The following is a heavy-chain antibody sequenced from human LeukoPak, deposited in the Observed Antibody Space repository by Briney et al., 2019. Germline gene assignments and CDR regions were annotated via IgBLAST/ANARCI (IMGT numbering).Heavy chain of an antibody. CDR2: SNAGNGNT. J-gene: IGHJ3*02. CDR3: ARALPGEPWAFDI. Sequence: ASVTVSCKASGYTFTSYAMHWVRQAPGQRLEWMGWSNAGNGNTKYSQEFQGRVTITRDTSASTAYMELSSLRSEDMAVYYCARALPGEPWAFDIWGQGTMVTVSS. CDR1: GYTFTSYA. V-gene: IGHV1-3*02. D-gene: IGHD2-21*01.